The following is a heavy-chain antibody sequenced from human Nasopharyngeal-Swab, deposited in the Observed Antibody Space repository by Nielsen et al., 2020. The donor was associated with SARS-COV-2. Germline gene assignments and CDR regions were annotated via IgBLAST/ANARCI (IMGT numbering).Heavy chain of an antibody. J-gene: IGHJ4*02. D-gene: IGHD7-27*01. CDR2: ISGSGGTI. Sequence: SLKISCAAPGFTFSDYYMSWIRQAPGKGLEYISYISGSGGTIYYGDSMKGRFTISRDNAKNSLYLQMNSLRAEDTAVYYCARDRANWDFDYWGQGTLVTVSS. CDR3: ARDRANWDFDY. CDR1: GFTFSDYY. V-gene: IGHV3-11*04.